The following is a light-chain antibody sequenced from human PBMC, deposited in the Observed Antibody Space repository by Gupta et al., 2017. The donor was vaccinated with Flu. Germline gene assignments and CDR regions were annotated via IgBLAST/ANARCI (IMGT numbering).Light chain of an antibody. J-gene: IGLJ3*02. Sequence: QSFLTQPPSVSGTPGQRVSISCSGSRSNIGNNFVYWYQHLPGSAPTLLIDRNNQRPSGVPDRFSCATYCTSASPMISSRRSADEGVYYYSASADLMSGPGVFGGGNKLTVL. V-gene: IGLV1-47*01. CDR2: RNN. CDR1: RSNIGNNF. CDR3: SASADLMSGPGV.